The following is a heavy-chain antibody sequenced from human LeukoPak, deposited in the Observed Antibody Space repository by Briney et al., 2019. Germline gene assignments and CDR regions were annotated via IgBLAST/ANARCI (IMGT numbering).Heavy chain of an antibody. Sequence: PGGSLRLSCAASGFTFSSYAMSWVRQAPGKGLEWVSAISGSGGSTYYADSVKGRFTISRDNSKNTLYLQMNSLRAEDTAVYYCAKDLRRGMVEGLFDYWGQGTLVTVSS. CDR3: AKDLRRGMVEGLFDY. CDR2: ISGSGGST. V-gene: IGHV3-23*01. J-gene: IGHJ4*02. CDR1: GFTFSSYA. D-gene: IGHD2-15*01.